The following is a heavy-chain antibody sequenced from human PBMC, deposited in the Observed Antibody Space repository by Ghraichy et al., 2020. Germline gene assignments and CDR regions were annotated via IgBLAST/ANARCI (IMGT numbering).Heavy chain of an antibody. J-gene: IGHJ6*02. CDR2: ISGSGGST. CDR1: GFTFSSYA. CDR3: AKWAYSHYYAMDV. Sequence: GGSLRLSCAASGFTFSSYAMSWVRQAPGKGLEWVSAISGSGGSTYYADSVKGRFTISRDNSKNTMYMQMKSLRAEDTAVYYCAKWAYSHYYAMDVWGQGTTVTVSS. V-gene: IGHV3-23*01.